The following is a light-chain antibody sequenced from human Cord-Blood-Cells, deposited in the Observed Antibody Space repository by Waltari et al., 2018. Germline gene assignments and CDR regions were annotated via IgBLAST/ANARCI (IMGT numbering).Light chain of an antibody. CDR2: GGS. CDR1: SSDVGGYNF. Sequence: QSALTQPASVSGSPGQSITISCTGTSSDVGGYNFVSWYQQHPGKAPKLMIYGGSKRPPAGVPHLFGSTSSDTASPMISGRHAEDEAADYCCTSAGGSNRVFGAGTKLTVL. J-gene: IGLJ3*02. CDR3: CTSAGGSNRV. V-gene: IGLV2-23*01.